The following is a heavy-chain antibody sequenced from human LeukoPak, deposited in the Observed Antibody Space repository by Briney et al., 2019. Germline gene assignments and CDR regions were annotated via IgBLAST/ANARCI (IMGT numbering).Heavy chain of an antibody. V-gene: IGHV1-69*13. D-gene: IGHD1-20*01. CDR1: GGTFSSYA. Sequence: SVKVSCNASGGTFSSYAISWVRQAPGQGLEWMGGIIPIFGTANYAQKFQGRVTITADESTSTAYMELSSLRSEDTAVHYCARDLSNWNYFDYWGQGTLVTVSS. CDR3: ARDLSNWNYFDY. J-gene: IGHJ4*02. CDR2: IIPIFGTA.